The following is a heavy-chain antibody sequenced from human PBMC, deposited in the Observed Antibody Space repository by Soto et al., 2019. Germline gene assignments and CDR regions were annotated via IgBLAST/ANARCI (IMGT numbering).Heavy chain of an antibody. CDR3: ARHSKITLYYFDY. V-gene: IGHV4-39*01. CDR1: GGSISSSSYY. J-gene: IGHJ4*02. Sequence: SETLSLTCTVSGGSISSSSYYWGWIRQPPGKGLEWIGSIYYSGSTYYNPSLKSRVTISVDTSKNQFSLKLSSVTAADTAVYYCARHSKITLYYFDYWGQGTLVTISS. CDR2: IYYSGST.